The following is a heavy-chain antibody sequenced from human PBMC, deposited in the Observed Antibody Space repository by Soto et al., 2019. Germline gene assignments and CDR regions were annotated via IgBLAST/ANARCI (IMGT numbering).Heavy chain of an antibody. CDR1: GGSFSGYY. V-gene: IGHV4-34*01. CDR3: ARVRGRPTTHDFWSGYYTALFDY. J-gene: IGHJ4*02. CDR2: INHSVST. D-gene: IGHD3-3*01. Sequence: SETLSLTCAVYGGSFSGYYWSWIRQPPGKGLEWIGEINHSVSTNYNPSLKSRVTISVDTSKNQFSLKLSSVTAADTAVYYCARVRGRPTTHDFWSGYYTALFDYWGQGTLVTVSS.